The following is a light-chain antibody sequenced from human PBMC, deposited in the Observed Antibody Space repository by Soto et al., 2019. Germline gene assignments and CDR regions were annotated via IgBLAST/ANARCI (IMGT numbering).Light chain of an antibody. V-gene: IGKV4-1*01. CDR1: QSVLHSSSNKDY. CDR3: QQYFSTPLT. CDR2: WAS. Sequence: DIVMTQSPDSLAVSLGERATINCKSSQSVLHSSSNKDYLAWYQQKAGQPPKVVIYWASTRESGVPDRFSASESGTDLTLTISSLQAEDVAVYYCQQYFSTPLTFGGGTKVEIK. J-gene: IGKJ4*01.